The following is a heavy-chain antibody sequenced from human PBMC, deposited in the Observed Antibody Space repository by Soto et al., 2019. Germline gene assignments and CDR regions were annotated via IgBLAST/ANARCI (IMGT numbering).Heavy chain of an antibody. J-gene: IGHJ4*02. D-gene: IGHD3-22*01. CDR3: ASQYYYDSSGYTGGWVPAYYFDY. Sequence: SVKVSCKASGGTFSIYTISWVRQAPGQGLEWMGSIIPILGIANYAQKFQGRVTITADKSTSTAYMELSSLRSEDTAVYYCASQYYYDSSGYTGGWVPAYYFDYWGQGTLVTVSS. V-gene: IGHV1-69*02. CDR1: GGTFSIYT. CDR2: IIPILGIA.